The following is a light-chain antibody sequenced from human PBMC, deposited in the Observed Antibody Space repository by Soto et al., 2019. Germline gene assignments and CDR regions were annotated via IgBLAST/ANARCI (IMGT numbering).Light chain of an antibody. Sequence: DIQMTQSPSTQSASVGDRVTITSRASQSISSWLAWYQQKPGKAPKLLIYAASTLQSGVPSRFSGSGSGTDFTLTISCLQSEDFATYYCQQYYSYPPLTFGGGTKVDI. J-gene: IGKJ4*01. CDR2: AAS. CDR3: QQYYSYPPLT. CDR1: QSISSW. V-gene: IGKV1-5*01.